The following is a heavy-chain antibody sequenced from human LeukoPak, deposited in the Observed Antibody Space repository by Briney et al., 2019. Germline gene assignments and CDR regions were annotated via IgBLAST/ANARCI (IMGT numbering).Heavy chain of an antibody. J-gene: IGHJ4*02. CDR3: AYDSSGYPNGNFDY. V-gene: IGHV3-30*03. CDR2: ISYDGSNK. Sequence: GGSLRLSCAASGFTFRSYDMHWVRQAPGKGLQWVAVISYDGSNKYYADSVKGRFTISRDNSKNTLYLQMNSLRAEDTAVYYCAYDSSGYPNGNFDYWGQGTLVTVSS. CDR1: GFTFRSYD. D-gene: IGHD3-22*01.